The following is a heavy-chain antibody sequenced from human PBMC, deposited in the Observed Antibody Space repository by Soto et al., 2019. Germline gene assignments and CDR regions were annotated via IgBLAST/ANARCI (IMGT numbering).Heavy chain of an antibody. CDR2: IYHSGST. CDR1: GGSISSSNW. Sequence: QVQLQESGPGLVKPSGTLSLTCAVSGGSISSSNWWSWVRQPPGKGLEWIGAIYHSGSTNYNPSLQSRVTISVDQSKNQFSLKLSTVTAADTAVYYCATTTVTDNWYFDLWGRGTLGTVSS. J-gene: IGHJ2*01. CDR3: ATTTVTDNWYFDL. V-gene: IGHV4-4*02. D-gene: IGHD4-17*01.